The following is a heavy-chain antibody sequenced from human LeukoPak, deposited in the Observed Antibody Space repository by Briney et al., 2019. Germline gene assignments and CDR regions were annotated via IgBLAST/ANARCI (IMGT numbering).Heavy chain of an antibody. V-gene: IGHV3-49*03. CDR2: IRSEAYGGTT. J-gene: IGHJ6*02. CDR3: TRDPMYDGSGSYGMDV. Sequence: GGSLRLSCTASGFTFGDYAMSWFRQAPGKGLEWVGFIRSEAYGGTTEYAASVKGRFTISRDDSKSIAYLQMNSLKTEDTAVYYCTRDPMYDGSGSYGMDVWGQGTTVTVSS. D-gene: IGHD3-10*01. CDR1: GFTFGDYA.